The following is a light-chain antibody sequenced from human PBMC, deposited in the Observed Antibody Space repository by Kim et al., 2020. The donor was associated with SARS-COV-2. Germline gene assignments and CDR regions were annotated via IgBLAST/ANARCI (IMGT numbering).Light chain of an antibody. CDR2: QDS. Sequence: SPGQIASITCSGDKLGDKYACWYQQKPGQSPVLVIYQDSKRPSGIPERFSGSNSGNTATLTISGTQAMDEADYYCQAWDSSTYVVFGGGTQLTVL. V-gene: IGLV3-1*01. CDR1: KLGDKY. J-gene: IGLJ2*01. CDR3: QAWDSSTYVV.